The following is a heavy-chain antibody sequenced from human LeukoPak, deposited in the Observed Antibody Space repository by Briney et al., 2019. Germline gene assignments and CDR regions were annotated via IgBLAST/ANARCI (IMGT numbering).Heavy chain of an antibody. Sequence: QSGGSLRLSCAASGFTFSSYSMNWVRQAPGKGLEWVSYISSSGSTIYYADSVKGRFAISRDNAKNSLYLQMNSLRAEDTAVYYCARGGGSGSSTLYYFDYWGQGTLVTVSS. CDR2: ISSSGSTI. CDR1: GFTFSSYS. V-gene: IGHV3-48*04. CDR3: ARGGGSGSSTLYYFDY. D-gene: IGHD3-10*01. J-gene: IGHJ4*02.